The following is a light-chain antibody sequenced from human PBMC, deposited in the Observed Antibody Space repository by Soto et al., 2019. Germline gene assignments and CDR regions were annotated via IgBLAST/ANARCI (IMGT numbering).Light chain of an antibody. CDR2: AAS. Sequence: DIQMTQSPSSLSASLSERVTITCRAGQRVISFLNCYQHKPGKAPKLLIFAASSLQSGTPSRFSGSGSGTDFTLTISTLQPEDFATYYCQQLNSFPITFGQGTRLEI. V-gene: IGKV1-39*01. CDR1: QRVISF. CDR3: QQLNSFPIT. J-gene: IGKJ5*01.